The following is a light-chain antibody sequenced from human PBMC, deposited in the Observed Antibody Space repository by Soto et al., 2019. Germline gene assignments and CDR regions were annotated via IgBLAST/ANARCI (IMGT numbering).Light chain of an antibody. CDR3: QQYTNWPTST. J-gene: IGKJ5*01. V-gene: IGKV3-15*01. Sequence: EILGPQSPATLPVSPGERATLCFRARQSVGRKLAWFQQKPGQATRLLICGSSTRATGVPARFSGSGSGGDFTLTISNLQSEDFAVYYCQQYTNWPTSTFGQGTRLEIK. CDR2: GSS. CDR1: QSVGRK.